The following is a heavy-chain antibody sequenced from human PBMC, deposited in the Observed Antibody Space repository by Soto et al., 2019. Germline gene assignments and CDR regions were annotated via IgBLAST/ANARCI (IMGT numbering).Heavy chain of an antibody. D-gene: IGHD1-26*01. J-gene: IGHJ4*02. V-gene: IGHV2-5*02. CDR1: GFSLTTYDMG. CDR3: AHVGYYDLLTFDH. CDR2: IYWDDDK. Sequence: QITLKESGPTLVRPAQTLTLTCAFSGFSLTTYDMGVAWIRQPPGKALERLALIYWDDDKRYSPSLTDSLAVSKDTSRNQVVLTITNLDHGDTATYFCAHVGYYDLLTFDHWGPGIQVTVS.